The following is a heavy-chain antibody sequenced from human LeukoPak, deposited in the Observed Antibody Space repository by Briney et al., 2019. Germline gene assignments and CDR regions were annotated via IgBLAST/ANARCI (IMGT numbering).Heavy chain of an antibody. V-gene: IGHV3-23*01. D-gene: IGHD3-16*01. J-gene: IGHJ4*02. Sequence: GGSLRLSRVASGLIVRDDAMSWIRQAPAGGQERVSSLRGDGETFYTDSVKGRFTLSRDHSRNTVYLQLSNLRVEDTAVYYCAKASWVSSADAVLWGPGALVTVS. CDR3: AKASWVSSADAVL. CDR2: LRGDGET. CDR1: GLIVRDDA.